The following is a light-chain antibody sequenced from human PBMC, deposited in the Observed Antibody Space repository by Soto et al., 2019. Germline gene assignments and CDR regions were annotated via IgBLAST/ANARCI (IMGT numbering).Light chain of an antibody. V-gene: IGLV1-36*01. CDR1: SSNIGDNP. Sequence: QSVLTQSPSVSEAPRQRVTITCSGSSSNIGDNPVNWYQQLPGKAPKLLIYYDDLLASGVSDRFSGSKSGTSASLAISGLQYEDEGDYYCAAWDDSLDGVVFGGGTKLTVL. J-gene: IGLJ2*01. CDR2: YDD. CDR3: AAWDDSLDGVV.